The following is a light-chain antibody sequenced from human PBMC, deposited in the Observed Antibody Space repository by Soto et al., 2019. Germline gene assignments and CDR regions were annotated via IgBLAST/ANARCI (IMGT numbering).Light chain of an antibody. CDR2: EVT. CDR3: SSYADSNSYV. V-gene: IGLV2-8*01. Sequence: QSALTQPPSASGSPGQSVTISCTGTSSDVGGYNYVSWYQQHPGKAPKLMIYEVTKRPSGVPDRFSGSKSGNTASLTVSGIQAEDEADYYCSSYADSNSYVFGTGTKLTVL. J-gene: IGLJ1*01. CDR1: SSDVGGYNY.